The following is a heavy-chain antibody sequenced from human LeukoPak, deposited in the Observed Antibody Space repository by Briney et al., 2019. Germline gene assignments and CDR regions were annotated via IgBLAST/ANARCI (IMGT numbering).Heavy chain of an antibody. CDR1: GGPISSGDYY. CDR2: IYYSGST. CDR3: ASIPYYDFWSGYYAPSYFDY. Sequence: SQTLSLTCTVSGGPISSGDYYWSWIRQPPGKGLEWIGHIYYSGSTYYNPSLKSRVTISVDTSKNQFSLKLSSVTAADTAVYYCASIPYYDFWSGYYAPSYFDYWGQGTLVTVSS. V-gene: IGHV4-30-4*08. D-gene: IGHD3-3*01. J-gene: IGHJ4*02.